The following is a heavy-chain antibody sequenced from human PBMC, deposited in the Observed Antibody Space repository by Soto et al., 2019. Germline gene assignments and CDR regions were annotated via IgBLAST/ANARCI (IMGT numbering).Heavy chain of an antibody. CDR3: ARYSYSSGPQDY. J-gene: IGHJ4*02. CDR2: IQQDGSVQ. V-gene: IGHV3-7*03. Sequence: PGGSLRLSCAASGFTFSSHWMSWVRQAPGKGLEWVANIQQDGSVQHYVDSVKGRFTISRDNAKSSLYLQMNSLRAEDTAVYYCARYSYSSGPQDYWGQGTLVTVSS. CDR1: GFTFSSHW. D-gene: IGHD6-19*01.